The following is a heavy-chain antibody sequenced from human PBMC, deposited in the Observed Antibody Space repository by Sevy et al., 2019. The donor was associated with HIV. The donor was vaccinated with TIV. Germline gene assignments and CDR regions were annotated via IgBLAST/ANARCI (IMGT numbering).Heavy chain of an antibody. CDR2: ISYDGSNK. CDR3: ARGSAVAGTSFDI. V-gene: IGHV3-30-3*01. CDR1: GFTFSSYD. J-gene: IGHJ3*02. Sequence: GGSLRLSCAASGFTFSSYDMHWVRQAPGKGLEWVAVISYDGSNKYYADSVKGRFTISRDNSKNTLYLQMNSLRAEDTAVYYCARGSAVAGTSFDIWGQGTMVTVSS. D-gene: IGHD6-19*01.